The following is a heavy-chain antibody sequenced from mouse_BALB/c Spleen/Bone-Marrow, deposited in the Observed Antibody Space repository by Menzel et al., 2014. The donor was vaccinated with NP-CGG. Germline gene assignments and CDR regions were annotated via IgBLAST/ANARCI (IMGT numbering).Heavy chain of an antibody. J-gene: IGHJ4*01. CDR1: GFTFSSYA. CDR2: ISSGGSDT. V-gene: IGHV5-9-3*01. Sequence: EVHLVESGGGLVKPGGSLKLSCTTSGFTFSSYAMSWVRQTPEKRLEWVAVISSGGSDTYYPDSVKGRFTVSRDNAKNTLYLQMSGLRSEDTALYYCARRSDLRASMDYWGQGTSVTVSS. CDR3: ARRSDLRASMDY. D-gene: IGHD3-1*01.